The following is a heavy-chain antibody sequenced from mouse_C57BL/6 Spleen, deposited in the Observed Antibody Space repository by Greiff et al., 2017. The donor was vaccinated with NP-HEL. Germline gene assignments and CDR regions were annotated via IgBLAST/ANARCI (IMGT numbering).Heavy chain of an antibody. CDR2: IWSGGST. Sequence: VKVVESGPGLVQPSQSLSITCTVSGFSLTSYGVHWVRQSPGKGLEWLGVIWSGGSTDYNAAFISRLSISKDNSKSQVFFKMNSLQADDTAIYYCARRDTEDYYAMDYWGQGTSVTVSS. CDR3: ARRDTEDYYAMDY. J-gene: IGHJ4*01. CDR1: GFSLTSYG. V-gene: IGHV2-2*01.